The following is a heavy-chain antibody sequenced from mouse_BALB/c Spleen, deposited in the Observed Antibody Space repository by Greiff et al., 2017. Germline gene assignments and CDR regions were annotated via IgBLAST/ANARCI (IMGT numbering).Heavy chain of an antibody. J-gene: IGHJ4*01. Sequence: QVQLQQSGPELVKPGASVRISCKASGYTFTSYYIHWVKQRPGQGLEWIGWIYPGNVNTKYNEKFKGKATLTADKSSSTAYMQLSSLTSEDSAVYFCARDGPYAMDYWGQGTSVTVSS. D-gene: IGHD2-3*01. CDR1: GYTFTSYY. V-gene: IGHV1S56*01. CDR3: ARDGPYAMDY. CDR2: IYPGNVNT.